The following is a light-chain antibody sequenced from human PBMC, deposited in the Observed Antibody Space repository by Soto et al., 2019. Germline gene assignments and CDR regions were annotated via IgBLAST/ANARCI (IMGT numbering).Light chain of an antibody. CDR2: GAS. J-gene: IGKJ1*01. Sequence: EIVMTQSPATLSVSPGERATLSCRASQSISSNLAWYQQKFGQAPRLLIYGASTRATGIPARFSGSGSGTEFTLTISSLQSEDFAVYYCQRYNDWPLTFGPGTKVEIK. CDR1: QSISSN. V-gene: IGKV3-15*01. CDR3: QRYNDWPLT.